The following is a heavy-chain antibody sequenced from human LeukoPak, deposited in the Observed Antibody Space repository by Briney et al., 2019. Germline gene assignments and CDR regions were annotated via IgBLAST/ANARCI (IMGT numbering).Heavy chain of an antibody. J-gene: IGHJ6*03. V-gene: IGHV3-23*01. D-gene: IGHD4-23*01. Sequence: AGGSLRLSYAASGFTFSSSSMSSVRQAPGKGLESVLAINGGAGRTYCTATVKGRFTISRDKSKNPLYLQMNSLTAEDTAVYYCAKGGGNSYYFYYMDVWGKGTTVTVSS. CDR2: INGGAGRT. CDR1: GFTFSSSS. CDR3: AKGGGNSYYFYYMDV.